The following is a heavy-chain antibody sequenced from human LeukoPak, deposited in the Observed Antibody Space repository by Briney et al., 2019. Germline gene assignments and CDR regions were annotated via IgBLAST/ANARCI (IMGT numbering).Heavy chain of an antibody. CDR2: IYPRDSET. V-gene: IGHV5-51*01. CDR3: ARSGGYDYYDY. Sequence: PGESLQMSCKDSGGSRDTFTNYWIAWVRQMPGKGLGWVSIIYPRDSETKYSPSFQGQVTMSADRSITTAYLRWSSLKASDTAMYYCARSGGYDYYDYWGQGTLVSVSS. J-gene: IGHJ4*02. CDR1: RDTFTNYW. D-gene: IGHD3-22*01.